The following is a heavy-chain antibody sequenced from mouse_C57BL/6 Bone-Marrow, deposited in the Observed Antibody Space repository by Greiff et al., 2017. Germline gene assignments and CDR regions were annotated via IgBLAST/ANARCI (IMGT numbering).Heavy chain of an antibody. V-gene: IGHV1-85*01. J-gene: IGHJ1*03. CDR2: LYPRDGGT. CDR1: GYTFTSYD. Sequence: QVQLKESGPELVKPGASVKLSCKASGYTFTSYDINWVKQRPGQGLEWIGWLYPRDGGTTYNEKFKGKATLTVDTSSSTSYMELHSLTSEDSAVYCCARDYGSSYWYFDVWGTGTTVTVSS. D-gene: IGHD1-1*01. CDR3: ARDYGSSYWYFDV.